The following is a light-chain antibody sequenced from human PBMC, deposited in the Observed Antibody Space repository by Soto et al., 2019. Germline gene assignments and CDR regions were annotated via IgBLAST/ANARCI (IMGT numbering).Light chain of an antibody. CDR1: QSIRSL. Sequence: VMTQPPATLSVSPGERATLSCRAAQSIRSLLAWYQHKPGQAPRLLIYGASTRATAIPARFTGSGSGTEFTLTISSLQSEDFAVYYCQQYNNWPITFGPGRLLENK. V-gene: IGKV3-15*01. J-gene: IGKJ5*01. CDR2: GAS. CDR3: QQYNNWPIT.